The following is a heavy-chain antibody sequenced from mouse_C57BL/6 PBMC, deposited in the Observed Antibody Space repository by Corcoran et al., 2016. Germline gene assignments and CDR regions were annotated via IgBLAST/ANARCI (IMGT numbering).Heavy chain of an antibody. J-gene: IGHJ4*01. CDR2: INPNNGGT. V-gene: IGHV1-26*01. D-gene: IGHD1-1*01. CDR1: GYTFTDYY. CDR3: ARRYYGSRNYAMDY. Sequence: EVQLQQSGPELVKPGASVKISCKASGYTFTDYYMNWVKQSHGKSLEWIGDINPNNGGTSYNQKFKGKATLTVDKSSSTAYMELRSLTSEDSAVYYCARRYYGSRNYAMDYWCQGTSVTVSS.